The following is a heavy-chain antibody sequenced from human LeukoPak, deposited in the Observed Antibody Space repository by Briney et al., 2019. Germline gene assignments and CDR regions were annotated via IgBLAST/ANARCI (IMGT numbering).Heavy chain of an antibody. CDR1: GFTFSSYW. Sequence: PGGSLRLSCAASGFTFSSYWMSWVRQAPGKGQGWVAHIKQDGSEKYYVDSVKGRFTISRDNAKNSLYLQMNSLRAEDTAVYYCARAGSSGWHNFDYWGQGTLVTVSS. V-gene: IGHV3-7*01. CDR2: IKQDGSEK. J-gene: IGHJ4*02. CDR3: ARAGSSGWHNFDY. D-gene: IGHD6-19*01.